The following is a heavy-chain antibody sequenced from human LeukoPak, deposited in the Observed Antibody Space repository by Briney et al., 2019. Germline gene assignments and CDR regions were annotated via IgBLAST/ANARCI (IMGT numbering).Heavy chain of an antibody. D-gene: IGHD6-19*01. CDR2: INAGNGNT. J-gene: IGHJ3*02. CDR1: GYTFTSYA. Sequence: ASVKVSCKASGYTFTSYAMHWVRQAPGQRLEWMGWINAGNGNTKYSQKFQGRVTITRDTSASTAHMELSSLRSEDTAVYYCARVGSSGWKRAFVIWGQGTMVTVSS. CDR3: ARVGSSGWKRAFVI. V-gene: IGHV1-3*01.